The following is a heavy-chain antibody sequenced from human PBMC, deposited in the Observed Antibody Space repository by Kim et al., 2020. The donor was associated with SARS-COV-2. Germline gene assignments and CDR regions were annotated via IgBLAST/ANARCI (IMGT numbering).Heavy chain of an antibody. CDR3: ARHQMYYDFWSGPDY. Sequence: GESLKISCKGSGYSFTSYWIGWVRQMPGKGLEWMGIIYPGDSDTRYSPSFQGQVTISADKSISTAYLQWSSLKASDTAMYYCARHQMYYDFWSGPDYWGQGTLVTVSS. D-gene: IGHD3-3*01. CDR1: GYSFTSYW. J-gene: IGHJ4*02. V-gene: IGHV5-51*01. CDR2: IYPGDSDT.